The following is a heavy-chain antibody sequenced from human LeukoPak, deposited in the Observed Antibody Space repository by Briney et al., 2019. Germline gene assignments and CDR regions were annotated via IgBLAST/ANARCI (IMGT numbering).Heavy chain of an antibody. V-gene: IGHV3-30*01. CDR2: ISYNGSNK. D-gene: IGHD4-17*01. CDR1: GFTFSSYA. J-gene: IGHJ5*02. CDR3: ARDYGDYPGAMAYNWFYP. Sequence: GRSLRLSCAASGFTFSSYAMHWVRQAPGKGLEWVAIISYNGSNKYYADSVKGRFTISRDNSKNTLYLQMNSLRAEDTAVYYCARDYGDYPGAMAYNWFYPWGQGTPVTVSS.